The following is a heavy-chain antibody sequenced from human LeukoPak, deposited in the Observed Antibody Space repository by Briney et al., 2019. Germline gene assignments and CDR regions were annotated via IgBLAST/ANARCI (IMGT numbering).Heavy chain of an antibody. CDR3: AKDKWYDSSDYFDY. Sequence: GRSLRLSCAASGFTFDDYAMHWVRQAPGKGLEWVSGISWNSGSIGYADSVKGRFTISRDNAKNSLYLQMNSLRAEDTALYYCAKDKWYDSSDYFDYWGQGTLVTVSP. V-gene: IGHV3-9*01. CDR1: GFTFDDYA. CDR2: ISWNSGSI. D-gene: IGHD3-22*01. J-gene: IGHJ4*02.